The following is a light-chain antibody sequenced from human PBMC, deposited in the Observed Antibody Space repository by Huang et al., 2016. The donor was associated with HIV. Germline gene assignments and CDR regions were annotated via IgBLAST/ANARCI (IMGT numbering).Light chain of an antibody. Sequence: EIRMTQSPATLSVSPGERATLSCRASQSVSTNLAWYLQTPGQAPRLLIYSASTRATDVPVRISGSGSGTEFTLTISNLQSEDFAVYFCQQYDHWLVTFGQGTKVEI. J-gene: IGKJ1*01. CDR1: QSVSTN. V-gene: IGKV3-15*01. CDR2: SAS. CDR3: QQYDHWLVT.